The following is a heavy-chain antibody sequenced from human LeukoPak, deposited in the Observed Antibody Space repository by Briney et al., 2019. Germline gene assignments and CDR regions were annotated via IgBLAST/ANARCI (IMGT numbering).Heavy chain of an antibody. CDR1: GYTFTGYY. V-gene: IGHV1-2*02. CDR2: INPNSGGT. J-gene: IGHJ4*02. Sequence: GASVKVSCKASGYTFTGYYIHWVRQAPGQGLEWMGWINPNSGGTNYAQKFQGRVTMTRDTSISTAYMELSRLRSDDTAVYYCARVPGLWFGELYFDYWGQGTLVTVSS. CDR3: ARVPGLWFGELYFDY. D-gene: IGHD3-10*01.